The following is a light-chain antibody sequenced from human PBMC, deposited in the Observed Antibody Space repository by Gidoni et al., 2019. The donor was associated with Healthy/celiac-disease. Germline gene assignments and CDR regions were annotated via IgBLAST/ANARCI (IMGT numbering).Light chain of an antibody. J-gene: IGKJ5*01. V-gene: IGKV1-9*01. CDR2: AAS. Sequence: DIQLTQSPSFLSASVGDRVTITCRASQGISSYLAWYQHKPGKAPKLLIYAASTWQSGVPSRFSGSGSGTEFTLTISSLQPEDFATYYCQQLNSYPITFGQGTRLEIK. CDR3: QQLNSYPIT. CDR1: QGISSY.